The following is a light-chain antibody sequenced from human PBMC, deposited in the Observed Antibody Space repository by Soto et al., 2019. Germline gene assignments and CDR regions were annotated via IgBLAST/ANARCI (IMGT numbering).Light chain of an antibody. CDR2: EAS. CDR1: QSITSN. Sequence: EVVMTQSPATLSVSPGERATLSCRASQSITSNLAWYQQRPGQTPRLLIYEASTRATGIPARFSGSGSGTDFTLTITSLQSEDFAVYFCHQYNNWPKYTFGQGTKLQIK. J-gene: IGKJ2*01. CDR3: HQYNNWPKYT. V-gene: IGKV3-15*01.